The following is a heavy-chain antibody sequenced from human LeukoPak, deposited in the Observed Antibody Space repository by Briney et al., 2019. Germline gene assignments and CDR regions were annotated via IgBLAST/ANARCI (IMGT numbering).Heavy chain of an antibody. J-gene: IGHJ4*02. D-gene: IGHD6-19*01. CDR1: GGSFSGYY. Sequence: SETLSLTCAVYGGSFSGYYWSWIRQPPGKGLEWIGEINHSGSTNYNPSLKSRATISVDTSKNQFSLKLSSVTAADTAVYYCARAQWLADYWGQGTLVTVSS. CDR2: INHSGST. CDR3: ARAQWLADY. V-gene: IGHV4-34*01.